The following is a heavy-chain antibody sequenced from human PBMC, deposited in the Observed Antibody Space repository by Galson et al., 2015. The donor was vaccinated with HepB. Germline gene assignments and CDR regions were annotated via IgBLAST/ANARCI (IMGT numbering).Heavy chain of an antibody. Sequence: SVKVSCKASGYTFTSYYMHWVRQAPGQGLEWMGWINPHSSGTDFAQKFQGRVTMTGDTSISTAYMELRRLRSDDAAVYYCARGLSVVSGPSGWNGGWFDPWGQGTLVTVS. V-gene: IGHV1-2*02. CDR2: INPHSSGT. CDR1: GYTFTSYY. D-gene: IGHD6-19*01. J-gene: IGHJ5*02. CDR3: ARGLSVVSGPSGWNGGWFDP.